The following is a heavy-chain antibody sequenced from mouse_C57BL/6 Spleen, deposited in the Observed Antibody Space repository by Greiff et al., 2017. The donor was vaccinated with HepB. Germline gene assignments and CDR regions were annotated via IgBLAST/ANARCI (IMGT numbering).Heavy chain of an antibody. V-gene: IGHV1-69*01. CDR2: IDPSDSYT. CDR3: ARGLRLGSYFDY. Sequence: QVQLQQPGAELVMPGASVKLSCKASGYTFTSYWMHWVKQRPGQGLEWIGEIDPSDSYTNYNQKFKGKSTLTVDKSSSTAYMQLSSLTSEDSAVYYCARGLRLGSYFDYWGQGTTLTVSS. J-gene: IGHJ2*01. CDR1: GYTFTSYW. D-gene: IGHD4-1*01.